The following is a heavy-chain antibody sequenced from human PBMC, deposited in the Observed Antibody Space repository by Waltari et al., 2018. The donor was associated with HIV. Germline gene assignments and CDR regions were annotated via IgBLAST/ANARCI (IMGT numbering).Heavy chain of an antibody. CDR3: ARDGPSLTTVTTDAFDI. J-gene: IGHJ3*02. D-gene: IGHD4-17*01. CDR2: IIPIFGTG. CDR1: GGTFSSYA. V-gene: IGHV1-69*01. Sequence: QVQLVQSGAEVKKPGSSVKVSCKASGGTFSSYAISWVRQAPGQGLEWMGGIIPIFGTGNYAQKFQGRVTITADESTSTAYMELSSLRSEDTAVYYCARDGPSLTTVTTDAFDIWGQGTMVTVSS.